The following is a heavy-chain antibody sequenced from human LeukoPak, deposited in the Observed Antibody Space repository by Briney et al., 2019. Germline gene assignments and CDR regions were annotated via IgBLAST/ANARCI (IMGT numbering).Heavy chain of an antibody. CDR2: ISYDGSNK. D-gene: IGHD4-17*01. J-gene: IGHJ4*02. V-gene: IGHV3-30*03. Sequence: PGRSLRLSCAASGFTFSSYGMHWVRQAPGKGLEWVAVISYDGSNKYYADSVKDRFTISRDNSKNTLYLQMNSLRAEDTAVYYCATPGGYGDYAPFDYWGQGTLVTVSS. CDR1: GFTFSSYG. CDR3: ATPGGYGDYAPFDY.